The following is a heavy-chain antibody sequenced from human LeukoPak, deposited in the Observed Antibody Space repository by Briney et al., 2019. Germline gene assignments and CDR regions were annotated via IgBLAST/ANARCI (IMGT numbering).Heavy chain of an antibody. CDR2: TYYRSKWYN. J-gene: IGHJ4*02. CDR1: GDSVSSKNGA. Sequence: SQTLSLTRVVSGDSVSSKNGAWNWIRQSPTRGLEWLGSTYYRSKWYNDYAESMEGRMTISQDTSKNQYSLHLNSVTPDDTAVYYCARDFGTTGWHTFDYWGQGTLVTVSS. V-gene: IGHV6-1*01. CDR3: ARDFGTTGWHTFDY. D-gene: IGHD6-19*01.